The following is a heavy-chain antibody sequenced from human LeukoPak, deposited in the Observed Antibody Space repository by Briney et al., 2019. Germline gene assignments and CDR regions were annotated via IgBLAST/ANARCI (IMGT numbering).Heavy chain of an antibody. CDR3: AKEAYDNDHFDY. CDR1: GFTFSSYA. D-gene: IGHD3-22*01. CDR2: IGGNGGST. J-gene: IGHJ4*02. Sequence: QPGGSLELSCAASGFTFSSYAMSWVRQAPGKGLEWVSTIGGNGGSTYYADSVKGRFTISRDNSKNTLYLQMNSLRADDTAVYYCAKEAYDNDHFDYWGQGTLVTVSS. V-gene: IGHV3-23*01.